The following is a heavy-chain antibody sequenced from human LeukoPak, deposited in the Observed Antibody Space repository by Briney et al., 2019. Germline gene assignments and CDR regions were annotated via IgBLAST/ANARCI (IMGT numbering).Heavy chain of an antibody. D-gene: IGHD5-18*01. J-gene: IGHJ4*02. V-gene: IGHV3-66*02. CDR1: GFTVSNNY. Sequence: GGSLRLSCAASGFTVSNNYMSWVRQAPGKGLEGVSVIYSGGSTYYADSVKGRFTISRDNSKNTLYLQMNSLRIEATAVYYCTKDRSYGRSYFDYWGQGTLVTVAS. CDR3: TKDRSYGRSYFDY. CDR2: IYSGGST.